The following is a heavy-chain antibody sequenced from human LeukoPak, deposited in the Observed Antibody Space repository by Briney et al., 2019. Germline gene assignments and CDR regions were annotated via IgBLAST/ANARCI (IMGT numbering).Heavy chain of an antibody. CDR3: AKDLGQGTVVVAIDY. CDR2: ISGSGGST. J-gene: IGHJ4*02. Sequence: GGSLRLSCAASGFTFSSYAMGWVRQAPGKGLEWVSAISGSGGSTYYADSVKGRLTISRDNSKNTLYLQMNSLRAEDTAVYYCAKDLGQGTVVVAIDYWGQGTLVTVSS. D-gene: IGHD2-15*01. V-gene: IGHV3-23*01. CDR1: GFTFSSYA.